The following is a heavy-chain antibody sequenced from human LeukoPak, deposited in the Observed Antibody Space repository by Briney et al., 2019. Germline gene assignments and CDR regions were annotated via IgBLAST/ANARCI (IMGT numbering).Heavy chain of an antibody. Sequence: GGSLRLSCAASGFTFSSYNMNWVRQAPGQGLEWVSSITSGSSYIYYADSVKGRFTISRDNAKNSLYLQMDSLRVEDTAVYYCASFYCSGGSCYQYFSYYYMDVWGKGTTVTISS. CDR2: ITSGSSYI. CDR3: ASFYCSGGSCYQYFSYYYMDV. J-gene: IGHJ6*03. V-gene: IGHV3-21*06. D-gene: IGHD2-15*01. CDR1: GFTFSSYN.